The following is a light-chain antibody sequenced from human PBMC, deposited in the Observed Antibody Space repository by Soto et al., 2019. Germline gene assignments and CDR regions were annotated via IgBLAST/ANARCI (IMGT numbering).Light chain of an antibody. V-gene: IGKV1-6*01. CDR3: LQDFTYPRT. Sequence: AIQMTQSPSSVSASVGDRVTITCRASQGIRNELGWYQQKPGKAPKLLIYSASSLQSGVTSRFIGSGSGTDFILTISGLQPEDFATYFCLQDFTYPRTFGHGNKV. CDR2: SAS. CDR1: QGIRNE. J-gene: IGKJ1*01.